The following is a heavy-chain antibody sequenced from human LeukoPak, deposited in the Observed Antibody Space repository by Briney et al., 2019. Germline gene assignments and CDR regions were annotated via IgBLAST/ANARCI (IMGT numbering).Heavy chain of an antibody. CDR3: ALNSMVRGVMFDY. Sequence: ASETLSLTCTVSGYSISSGSYWGWIRQPPGKGLEWIGSIYHSGSTYYNPSLKSRVTISVDTSKNQFSLKLSSVTAADTAVYYCALNSMVRGVMFDYWGQGTLVTVSS. J-gene: IGHJ4*02. D-gene: IGHD3-10*01. CDR1: GYSISSGSY. V-gene: IGHV4-38-2*02. CDR2: IYHSGST.